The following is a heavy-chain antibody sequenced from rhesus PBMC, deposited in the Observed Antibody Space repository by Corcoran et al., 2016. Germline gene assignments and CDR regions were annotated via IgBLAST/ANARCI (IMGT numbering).Heavy chain of an antibody. J-gene: IGHJ6*01. CDR3: ARLDGNWSDS. Sequence: QVQLQESGPGLVKPSETLSLTCAVSGGSISSSNWWSWIRQSPGKGLEWIGYIYGGSGSTSYNPSLKRRGTISTYTSKNQFALKLSSVTAADTAVYYCARLDGNWSDSWGQGVVVTVSS. CDR1: GGSISSSNW. CDR2: IYGGSGST. D-gene: IGHD4-35*01. V-gene: IGHV4S7*01.